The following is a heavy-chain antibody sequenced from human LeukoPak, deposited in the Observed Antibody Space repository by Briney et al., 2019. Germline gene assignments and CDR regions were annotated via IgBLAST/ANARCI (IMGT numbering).Heavy chain of an antibody. CDR2: IYYSGST. Sequence: SETLSLTCTVSGGSVSSSSYHWDWIRQPPGKGLEWIGSIYYSGSTYYNPSLKNRVTISVDTSKNQFSLKLSSVSAADTSVHYCARRAGGWFDYWGQGTLVTVSS. CDR3: ARRAGGWFDY. D-gene: IGHD2-15*01. CDR1: GGSVSSSSYH. V-gene: IGHV4-39*01. J-gene: IGHJ4*02.